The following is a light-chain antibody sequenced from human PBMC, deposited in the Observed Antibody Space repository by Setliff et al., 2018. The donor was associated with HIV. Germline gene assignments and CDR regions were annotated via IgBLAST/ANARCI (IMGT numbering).Light chain of an antibody. CDR2: EVT. Sequence: QSALTQPASVSGSPGQSVTISCTGTNGDIGAYNYVSWYQQHPGKAPQLLIYEVTNRPSGVSSRFSGSKSGDTASLTISGLQTEDEADYYCASDTSSSTYVFGTGTKVTV. J-gene: IGLJ1*01. CDR3: ASDTSSSTYV. V-gene: IGLV2-14*01. CDR1: NGDIGAYNY.